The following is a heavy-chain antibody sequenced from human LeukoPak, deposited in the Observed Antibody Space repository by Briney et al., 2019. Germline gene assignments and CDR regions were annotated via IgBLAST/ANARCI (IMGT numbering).Heavy chain of an antibody. J-gene: IGHJ5*02. Sequence: GGSLRLSCAASGFTLSSYSMNWVRQAPGKGLEWVSSISSSSSYIYYADSVKGRFTISRDNAKNSLYLQMNSLRAEDTAVYYCARDLTGPTATVTTMKYRVNWFDPWGQGTLVTVSS. CDR2: ISSSSSYI. CDR3: ARDLTGPTATVTTMKYRVNWFDP. CDR1: GFTLSSYS. D-gene: IGHD4-17*01. V-gene: IGHV3-21*01.